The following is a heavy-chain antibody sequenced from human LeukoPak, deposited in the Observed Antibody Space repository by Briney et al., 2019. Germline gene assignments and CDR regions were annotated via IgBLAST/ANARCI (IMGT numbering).Heavy chain of an antibody. V-gene: IGHV3-23*01. CDR2: IIGSGGYT. Sequence: GGSLRLSCAASGFTFNTYAMSWVRQAPGKGLEWVSAIIGSGGYTYYADSVKGRFTISRDNSKNTLSLQMDSLRAEDTAVYYCVKLRGLYLDFDYWGQGTLVTVSS. J-gene: IGHJ4*02. D-gene: IGHD1-26*01. CDR3: VKLRGLYLDFDY. CDR1: GFTFNTYA.